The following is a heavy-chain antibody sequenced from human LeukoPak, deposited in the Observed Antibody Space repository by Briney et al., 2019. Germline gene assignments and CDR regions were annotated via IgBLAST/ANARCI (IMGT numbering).Heavy chain of an antibody. D-gene: IGHD3-22*01. J-gene: IGHJ3*02. CDR1: GFTFSSYR. V-gene: IGHV3-48*01. CDR3: ARDLGYDSSEDAFDI. CDR2: ISSSSSTI. Sequence: GGSLRLSCAASGFTFSSYRMNWVRQAPGKGLEWVSYISSSSSTIYYADSVKGRFTISRDNAKNSLYLQMNSLRAEDTAVYYCARDLGYDSSEDAFDIWGQGTMVTVSS.